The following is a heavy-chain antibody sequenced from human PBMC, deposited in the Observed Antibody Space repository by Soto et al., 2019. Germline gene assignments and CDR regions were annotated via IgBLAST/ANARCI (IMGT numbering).Heavy chain of an antibody. CDR1: GYTFTSYG. Sequence: ASVKVSCKASGYTFTSYGISWVRQAPGQGLEWMGWISAYNGNTNYAQKLQGRVTMTTDTSTSTAYMELRSLRSDDTAVYYCARIEKYYDSSGYVHFTVFDYWGQGTLVTVAS. CDR3: ARIEKYYDSSGYVHFTVFDY. J-gene: IGHJ4*02. V-gene: IGHV1-18*01. CDR2: ISAYNGNT. D-gene: IGHD3-22*01.